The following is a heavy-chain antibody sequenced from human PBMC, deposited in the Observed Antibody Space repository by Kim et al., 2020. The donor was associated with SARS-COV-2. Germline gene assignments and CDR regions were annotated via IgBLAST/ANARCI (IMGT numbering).Heavy chain of an antibody. V-gene: IGHV3-21*01. CDR3: ARDIDSGSYLAYFDY. D-gene: IGHD3-10*01. Sequence: DSVKGRFTISRDNAKNSLYLQMNSLRAEDTAVYYCARDIDSGSYLAYFDYWGQGTLVTVSS. J-gene: IGHJ4*02.